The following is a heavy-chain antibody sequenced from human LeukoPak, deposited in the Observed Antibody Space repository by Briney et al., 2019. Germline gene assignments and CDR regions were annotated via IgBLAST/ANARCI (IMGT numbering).Heavy chain of an antibody. J-gene: IGHJ3*02. CDR3: ARDRKGYDFWSGYTAFDI. CDR2: IYTSGST. CDR1: GGSISSGSYY. Sequence: PSQTLSLTCTVSGGSISSGSYYWSWIRQPAGKGLEWIGRIYTSGSTNYNPSLKSRVTMSVDTSKNQFSLKLSSVTAADTAVYYCARDRKGYDFWSGYTAFDIWGQGTMVTVSS. D-gene: IGHD3-3*01. V-gene: IGHV4-61*02.